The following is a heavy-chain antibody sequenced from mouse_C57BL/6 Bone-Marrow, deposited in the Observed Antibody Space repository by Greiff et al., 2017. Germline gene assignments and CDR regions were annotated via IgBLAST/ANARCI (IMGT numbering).Heavy chain of an antibody. CDR2: IDPEDGET. V-gene: IGHV14-2*01. CDR3: ARYDGHFDY. Sequence: VQLQQSGAELVKPGASVKLSCTASGFNIKDYYMHWVKQRTEQGLEWIGRIDPEDGETKYAPTFQGKATITADTSSNTAYLQLSSLTSEDTAVYYCARYDGHFDYWGQGTTLTVSS. D-gene: IGHD2-3*01. CDR1: GFNIKDYY. J-gene: IGHJ2*01.